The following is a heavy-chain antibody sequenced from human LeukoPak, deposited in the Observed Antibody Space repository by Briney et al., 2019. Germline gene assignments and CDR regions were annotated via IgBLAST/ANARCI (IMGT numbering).Heavy chain of an antibody. V-gene: IGHV3-23*01. CDR2: ISGSGGST. J-gene: IGHJ6*02. CDR1: GFTFSSYA. CDR3: AKGGLGYYYGMDV. D-gene: IGHD3-10*01. Sequence: GGSLRLSCAASGFTFSSYAMHWVRQAPGKGLEWVSAISGSGGSTYYADSVKGRFTISRDNSKNTLYLQMNSLRAEDTAVYYCAKGGLGYYYGMDVWGQGTTVTVSS.